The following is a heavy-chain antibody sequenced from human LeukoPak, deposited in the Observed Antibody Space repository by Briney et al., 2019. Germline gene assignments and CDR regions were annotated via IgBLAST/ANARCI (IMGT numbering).Heavy chain of an antibody. Sequence: GGSLRLSCAASGFTFSSFAMSWVRQAPGKGLEWVSVITGGGGSTYYADSVKGRFTISRDNSKNTLYLQMNSLRAEDTAVYYCAKGCSGVAGNFDYWGQGTLVTVSS. V-gene: IGHV3-23*01. CDR3: AKGCSGVAGNFDY. J-gene: IGHJ4*02. CDR1: GFTFSSFA. D-gene: IGHD3-10*02. CDR2: ITGGGGST.